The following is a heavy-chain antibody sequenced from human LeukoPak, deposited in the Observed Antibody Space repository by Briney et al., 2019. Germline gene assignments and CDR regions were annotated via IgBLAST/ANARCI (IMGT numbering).Heavy chain of an antibody. Sequence: PGGSLRLSCAASGFTVSSNHMSWVRQAPGKGLEWVSVIYSGGSTYYADSVKGRFTISRDNSKNTLYLQMNSLRAEDTAVYYCARGPISMVRGVKTRYYYYGMDVWGQGTTVTVSS. CDR2: IYSGGST. CDR3: ARGPISMVRGVKTRYYYYGMDV. J-gene: IGHJ6*02. CDR1: GFTVSSNH. D-gene: IGHD3-10*01. V-gene: IGHV3-66*01.